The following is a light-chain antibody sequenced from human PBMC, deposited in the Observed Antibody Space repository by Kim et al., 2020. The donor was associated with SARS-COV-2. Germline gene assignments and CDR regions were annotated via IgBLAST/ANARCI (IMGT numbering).Light chain of an antibody. CDR2: GAF. J-gene: IGKJ1*01. CDR1: QSVRGN. CDR3: QQYDNWKA. Sequence: EIVMTQSPATLSVSPGERATLSCRASQSVRGNLAWYQQKPGQPPRLLIHGAFIRDTDVPVRFSGSGSGTEFTLTISSLQSEDFAVYYCQQYDNWKAFGQGTKVDIK. V-gene: IGKV3-15*01.